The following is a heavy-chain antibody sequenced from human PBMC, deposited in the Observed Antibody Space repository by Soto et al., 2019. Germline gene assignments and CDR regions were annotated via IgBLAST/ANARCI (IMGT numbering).Heavy chain of an antibody. Sequence: PSETLSLTCTVSGGSISSGGYYWSWIRQHPGKGLEWIGYIYYSGSTYYNPSLKSRVTISVDTSKNQFSLKLSSVTAADTAVYYCARDSSHYYDSSGYLFQHWGQGTLVTVSS. CDR2: IYYSGST. D-gene: IGHD3-22*01. V-gene: IGHV4-31*03. CDR3: ARDSSHYYDSSGYLFQH. CDR1: GGSISSGGYY. J-gene: IGHJ1*01.